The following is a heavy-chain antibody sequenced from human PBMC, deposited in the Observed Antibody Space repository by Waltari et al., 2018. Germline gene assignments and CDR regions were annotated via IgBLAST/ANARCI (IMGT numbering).Heavy chain of an antibody. V-gene: IGHV4-39*01. Sequence: GWRRRPAGKGLGGTRTISNRGATDSSPSHKSGVTITVETSRNQVALKLGSATAAVTAVYYCATSVGASVGTGAFDVWGQGTMVTVSA. D-gene: IGHD6-13*01. CDR3: ATSVGASVGTGAFDV. CDR2: ISNRGAT. J-gene: IGHJ3*01.